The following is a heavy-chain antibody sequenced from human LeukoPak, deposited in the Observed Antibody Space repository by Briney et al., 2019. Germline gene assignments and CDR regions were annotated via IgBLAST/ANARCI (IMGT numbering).Heavy chain of an antibody. J-gene: IGHJ4*02. D-gene: IGHD6-13*01. CDR1: GVSISSDDYF. CDR3: ARGVVAAAGRTFDF. V-gene: IGHV4-39*07. CDR2: VSYSGTV. Sequence: SETLSLTCTVSGVSISSDDYFWGWIRQSPGKGLEWIASVSYSGTVYYNPSLESRVTISLDTSKNQFSLTMNSVTAADTGVYYCARGVVAAAGRTFDFWGQGTLVTVSS.